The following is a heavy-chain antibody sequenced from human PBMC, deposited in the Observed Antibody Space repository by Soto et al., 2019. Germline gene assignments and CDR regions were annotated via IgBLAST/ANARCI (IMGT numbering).Heavy chain of an antibody. CDR3: ARDGFQYDDGGYYEFDY. CDR2: IDPTDSYT. J-gene: IGHJ4*02. Sequence: PGESLKISCKGSGYSFTSYWIGWVRQMPGKGLEWMGKIDPTDSYTNYSPSFQGHVTISADKSISTAYLQWSSLKASDTAMYYCARDGFQYDDGGYYEFDYWGQGTMVTVSS. CDR1: GYSFTSYW. V-gene: IGHV5-10-1*01. D-gene: IGHD3-22*01.